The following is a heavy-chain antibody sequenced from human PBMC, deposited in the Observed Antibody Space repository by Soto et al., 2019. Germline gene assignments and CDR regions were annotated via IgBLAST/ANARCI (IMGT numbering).Heavy chain of an antibody. J-gene: IGHJ4*02. Sequence: GGSLRLSCAVSGFTFSSYGMRWVRQAPGKGQGFRRNSSGERRGGKEAGSGRGRFTFYKDNSKNTLYPQMNSLRAEDTAVYYYAKDISYDFWSGKTRYYFDYWGQGTLVTVSS. CDR3: AKDISYDFWSGKTRYYFDY. CDR2: SSGERRGG. CDR1: GFTFSSYG. D-gene: IGHD3-3*01. V-gene: IGHV3-23*01.